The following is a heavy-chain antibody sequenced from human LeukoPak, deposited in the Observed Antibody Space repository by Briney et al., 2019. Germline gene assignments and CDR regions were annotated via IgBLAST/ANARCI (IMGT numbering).Heavy chain of an antibody. CDR3: AKEGVSFGEFRYYFDC. D-gene: IGHD3-10*01. CDR2: IPYEGTNK. CDR1: GFTFSSYA. J-gene: IGHJ4*02. V-gene: IGHV3-30*18. Sequence: GKSLRLSRAPSGFTFSSYAMHWVRQDPGKGLEGVALIPYEGTNKYYADTVKGRFTISRDNSKNTLYLQMNSLRAEDTAVYYCAKEGVSFGEFRYYFDCWGQGTLVTVSS.